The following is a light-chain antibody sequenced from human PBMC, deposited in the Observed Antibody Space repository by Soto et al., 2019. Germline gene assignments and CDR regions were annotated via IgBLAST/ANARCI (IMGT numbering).Light chain of an antibody. Sequence: DIQMTQSPSTLSASVGDRVTITCRASQSLSSWLAWYQQKPGKAPKLLIYKASSLESWVPSRFSGSGSGTEFTLTISSLQPDDFATYYCQQYNSYSRTFGQGTKVEIK. CDR1: QSLSSW. CDR2: KAS. J-gene: IGKJ1*01. CDR3: QQYNSYSRT. V-gene: IGKV1-5*03.